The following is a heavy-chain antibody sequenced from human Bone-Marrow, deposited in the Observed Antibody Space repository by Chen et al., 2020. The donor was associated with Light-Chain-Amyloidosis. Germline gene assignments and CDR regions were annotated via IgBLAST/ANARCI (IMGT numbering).Heavy chain of an antibody. Sequence: QVQLQQWGAGLLKPSETLSLTCGVNGGSLRGYYWSWIRQPPGKGREWRGESRKRGSTYYNPTLRSRVTISLDTSKNQFSLKLSSVTAADTAVYYCARQSYGSDSYFSLDNTYYMDVWGRGTTVTVSS. D-gene: IGHD3-10*01. J-gene: IGHJ6*03. CDR1: GGSLRGYY. CDR2: SRKRGST. V-gene: IGHV4-34*01. CDR3: ARQSYGSDSYFSLDNTYYMDV.